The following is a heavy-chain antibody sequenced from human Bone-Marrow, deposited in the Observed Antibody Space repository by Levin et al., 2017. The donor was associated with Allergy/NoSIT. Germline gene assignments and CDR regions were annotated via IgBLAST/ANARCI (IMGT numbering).Heavy chain of an antibody. Sequence: GGSLRLSCAASGFTFSSYGMHWVRQAPGKGLEWVAVIWYDGSNKYYADSVKGRFTISRDNSKNTLYLQMNSLRAEDTAVYYCAKGVRRYYGMDVWGQGTTVTVSS. J-gene: IGHJ6*02. D-gene: IGHD3-10*01. CDR3: AKGVRRYYGMDV. V-gene: IGHV3-33*06. CDR1: GFTFSSYG. CDR2: IWYDGSNK.